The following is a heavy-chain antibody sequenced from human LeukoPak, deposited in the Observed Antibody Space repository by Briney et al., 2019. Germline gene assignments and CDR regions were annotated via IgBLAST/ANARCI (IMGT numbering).Heavy chain of an antibody. CDR3: AKGRRYSYGYAYYFDY. V-gene: IGHV3-23*01. Sequence: GGSLGLSCAASGFTFSSYAMSWVRQAPGKGLEWVSAISGSGGSTYYADSVKGRFTISRDNSKNTLYLQMNSLRAEDTAVYYRAKGRRYSYGYAYYFDYWGQGALVAVSS. D-gene: IGHD5-18*01. J-gene: IGHJ4*02. CDR2: ISGSGGST. CDR1: GFTFSSYA.